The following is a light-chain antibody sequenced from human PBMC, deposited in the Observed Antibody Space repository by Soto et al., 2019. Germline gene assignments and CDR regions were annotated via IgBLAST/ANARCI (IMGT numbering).Light chain of an antibody. CDR1: QSVSSSF. J-gene: IGKJ1*01. Sequence: EMVLTQSPGTLSLSPGERATLSCRASQSVSSSFLAWYQQKPGQAPRLLIYGASSRATGTPDRFSGSGSGTDLTLTINRLEPEDFALYYCQQYGSSPPTFGQGTKVDIK. CDR2: GAS. V-gene: IGKV3-20*01. CDR3: QQYGSSPPT.